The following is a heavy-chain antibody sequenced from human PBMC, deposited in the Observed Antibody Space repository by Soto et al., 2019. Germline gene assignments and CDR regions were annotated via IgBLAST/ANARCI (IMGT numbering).Heavy chain of an antibody. Sequence: QVQLVQSGAEVKEPGASVRVSCKASGYTFINYDIHWVRQAPGQGLEWMGWMNPKSGNTGYGQKFEGRVTMTRNTSISTAYMEMSSLRSEDTAVYYCANSTSSVERTDYVGGWCDSWGQGTLVTVSS. CDR1: GYTFINYD. V-gene: IGHV1-8*01. J-gene: IGHJ5*01. D-gene: IGHD4-17*01. CDR2: MNPKSGNT. CDR3: ANSTSSVERTDYVGGWCDS.